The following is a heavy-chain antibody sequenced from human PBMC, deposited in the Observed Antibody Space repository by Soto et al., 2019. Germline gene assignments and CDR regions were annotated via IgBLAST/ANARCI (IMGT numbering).Heavy chain of an antibody. D-gene: IGHD2-2*02. CDR2: ISAYNGNT. J-gene: IGHJ4*02. V-gene: IGHV1-18*04. CDR1: GYTFTSYG. Sequence: QVPLVQSGAEVKKPGASVKVSCKASGYTFTSYGISWVRQAPGQGLEWMGWISAYNGNTNYAQKLQGRVTMTTDTSTSTAYMELRSLRSDDTAGYYCARDHCSSTSCYTAVDYWGQGTLVTVSS. CDR3: ARDHCSSTSCYTAVDY.